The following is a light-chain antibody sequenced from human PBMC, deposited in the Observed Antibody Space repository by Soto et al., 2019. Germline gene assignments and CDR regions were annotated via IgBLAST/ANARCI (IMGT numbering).Light chain of an antibody. J-gene: IGLJ2*01. V-gene: IGLV2-14*03. CDR3: SSYTSSSSLV. CDR1: SSDVGAYDY. Sequence: QPVLAQPASVSASPGQSIPIPRTGTSSDVGAYDYVSWYQQHPDRATRLVIYEVSNRPPGVSNRFSGSKAGTTASMTSSGLQAEDEADYYCSSYTSSSSLVFGGGTKLTVL. CDR2: EVS.